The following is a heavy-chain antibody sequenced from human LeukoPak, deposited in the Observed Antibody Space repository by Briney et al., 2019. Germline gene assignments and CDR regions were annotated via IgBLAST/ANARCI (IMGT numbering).Heavy chain of an antibody. CDR3: ARGGHYDFWSAFDY. V-gene: IGHV4-39*01. CDR1: GGSISSSSYY. Sequence: SETLSLTCTVSGGSISSSSYYWGWIRQPPGKGLEWVGSIYYSGSTYYNPSLKSRVTISVDTSKNQFSLKLSSVTAADTAVYYCARGGHYDFWSAFDYWGQGTLVTVSS. D-gene: IGHD3-3*01. J-gene: IGHJ4*02. CDR2: IYYSGST.